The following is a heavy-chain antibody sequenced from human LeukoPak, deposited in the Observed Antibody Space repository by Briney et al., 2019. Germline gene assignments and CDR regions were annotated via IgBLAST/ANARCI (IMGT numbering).Heavy chain of an antibody. V-gene: IGHV1-69*13. CDR2: IIPIFGTA. D-gene: IGHD3-16*02. Sequence: SVKVSCKASGGTFSSYAISWVRQAPGQGLEWMGGIIPIFGTANYAQKFQGRVTITADESTSTAYMELSSLRSEDTAVYYCAYQASPRAPLYYYYYGMDVWGQGTTVTVSS. CDR3: AYQASPRAPLYYYYYGMDV. CDR1: GGTFSSYA. J-gene: IGHJ6*02.